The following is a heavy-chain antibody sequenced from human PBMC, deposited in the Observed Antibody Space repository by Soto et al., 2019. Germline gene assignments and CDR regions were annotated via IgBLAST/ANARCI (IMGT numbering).Heavy chain of an antibody. CDR3: AREKYLDTRTAFEF. D-gene: IGHD5-18*01. Sequence: QVQLVQSGAALKRPGASVRLSCKASGYRFTSDAIVWVRQAPGQGLEWMGWVSPHNDNRNYAQKFRDRVTMTTDTSTRTAPMELRSLRSNDTAVYYCAREKYLDTRTAFEFWGQGTMVT. J-gene: IGHJ3*01. CDR2: VSPHNDNR. CDR1: GYRFTSDA. V-gene: IGHV1-18*04.